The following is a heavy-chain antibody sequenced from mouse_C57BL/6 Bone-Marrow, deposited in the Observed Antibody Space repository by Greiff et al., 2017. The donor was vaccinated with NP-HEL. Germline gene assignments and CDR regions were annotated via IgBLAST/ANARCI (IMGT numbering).Heavy chain of an antibody. Sequence: EVQLQQSGPELVKPGASVKISCKASGYTFTDYYMNWVKQSHGKSLEWIGDINPNNGGTSYNQKFKGKATLTVDKSSSTAYMELRSLTSEDSAVYYCARLWLPHYFDYWGQGTTLTVSS. J-gene: IGHJ2*01. CDR1: GYTFTDYY. CDR2: INPNNGGT. CDR3: ARLWLPHYFDY. V-gene: IGHV1-26*01. D-gene: IGHD2-2*01.